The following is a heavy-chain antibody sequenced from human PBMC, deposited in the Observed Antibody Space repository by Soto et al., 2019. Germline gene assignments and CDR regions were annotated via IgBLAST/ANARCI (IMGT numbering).Heavy chain of an antibody. CDR3: ARDNSRYDFWSGSVYYYGMDV. D-gene: IGHD3-3*01. Sequence: QVQLQESGPGLVKPSETLSLTCTVAGGSISSYYWSWIRQPAGKGLEWIGRIYSSGSTDYNPSLKSRITLSLYTSKNQFSLKLSSVTAADAAVYYCARDNSRYDFWSGSVYYYGMDVWGQGTTVTVSS. V-gene: IGHV4-4*07. CDR1: GGSISSYY. CDR2: IYSSGST. J-gene: IGHJ6*02.